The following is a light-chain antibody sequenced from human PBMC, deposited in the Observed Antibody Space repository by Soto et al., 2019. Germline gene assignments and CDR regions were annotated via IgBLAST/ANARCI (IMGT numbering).Light chain of an antibody. V-gene: IGKV1-39*01. CDR1: QSISSY. J-gene: IGKJ3*01. Sequence: DIQMTQSPSSLSASVGDRDNITCRASQSISSYLNWYQQKPGKAPKLLVYAASRLQSGVPSRFSGTGSGTDFTLTISSLQPEDFATYYCQQSFRTPFTFGPGNKLDIK. CDR3: QQSFRTPFT. CDR2: AAS.